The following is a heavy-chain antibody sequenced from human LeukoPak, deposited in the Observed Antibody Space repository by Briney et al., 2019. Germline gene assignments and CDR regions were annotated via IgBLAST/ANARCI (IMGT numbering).Heavy chain of an antibody. J-gene: IGHJ4*02. Sequence: GASVKVSCKASGGTFSNYAISWVRQAPGQGLEWMGGIIPIFGTANYAQKFQGRVTITADEFTNTAYMELSSLRSEDTAVYYCARGSGGTYHSGKHYWGQGTLVTVSS. CDR2: IIPIFGTA. D-gene: IGHD1-26*01. CDR1: GGTFSNYA. CDR3: ARGSGGTYHSGKHY. V-gene: IGHV1-69*13.